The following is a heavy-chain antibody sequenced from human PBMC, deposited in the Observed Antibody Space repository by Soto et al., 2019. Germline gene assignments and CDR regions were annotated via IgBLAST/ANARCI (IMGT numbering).Heavy chain of an antibody. J-gene: IGHJ5*02. Sequence: SETLSLTCAVYGGSFSGYYWSWIRQPPGKGLEWIGEINHSGSTNYNPSLKSRVTISVDTSKNQFSLKLSSVTAADTAVYYCARAPSIAALGSDPWGQGTLVTVS. CDR2: INHSGST. D-gene: IGHD6-6*01. V-gene: IGHV4-34*01. CDR1: GGSFSGYY. CDR3: ARAPSIAALGSDP.